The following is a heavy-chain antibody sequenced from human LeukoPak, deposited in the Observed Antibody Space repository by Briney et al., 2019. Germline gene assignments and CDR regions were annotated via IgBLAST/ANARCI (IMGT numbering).Heavy chain of an antibody. CDR3: ARDRLIVGGIFDY. D-gene: IGHD1-26*01. J-gene: IGHJ4*02. Sequence: SSETLSLTCTASGGSVSSGSYYWSWIRQPPGKGLEWIGYIYYSGSTNYNPSLKSRVTISVDTSKNQFSLKLSSVTAADTAVYYCARDRLIVGGIFDYWGQGTLVTVSS. CDR2: IYYSGST. CDR1: GGSVSSGSYY. V-gene: IGHV4-61*01.